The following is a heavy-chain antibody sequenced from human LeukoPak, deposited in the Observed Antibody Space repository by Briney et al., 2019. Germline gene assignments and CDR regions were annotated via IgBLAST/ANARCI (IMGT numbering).Heavy chain of an antibody. J-gene: IGHJ4*02. CDR1: GFTFSSYA. CDR2: ISGSGGST. CDR3: ARGAGYNYPYYFDY. D-gene: IGHD5-24*01. Sequence: GGSLRLSCEASGFTFSSYAMSWVRQAPGKGLEWVSVISGSGGSTYYADSVKGRFTISRDNSKNTLYLQMNSLRAEDTAVYYCARGAGYNYPYYFDYWGQGTLVTVSS. V-gene: IGHV3-23*01.